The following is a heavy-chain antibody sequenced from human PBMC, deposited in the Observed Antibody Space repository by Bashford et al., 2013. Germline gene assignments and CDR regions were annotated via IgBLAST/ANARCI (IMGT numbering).Heavy chain of an antibody. J-gene: IGHJ2*01. CDR2: IIPIFGTA. D-gene: IGHD2-2*01. CDR3: ARAEGSCSSTSCYYWYFDL. Sequence: WVRQAPGQGLEWMGGIIPIFGTANYAQKFQGRVTITADESTSTAYMELSSLRSEDTAVYYCARAEGSCSSTSCYYWYFDLWGRGTLVTVSS. V-gene: IGHV1-69*01.